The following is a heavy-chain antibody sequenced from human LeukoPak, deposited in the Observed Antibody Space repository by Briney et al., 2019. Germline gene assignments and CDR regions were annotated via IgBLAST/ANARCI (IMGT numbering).Heavy chain of an antibody. Sequence: SQTLSLTCAISGDSVSSNSAAWDWIRQSPSRGLEWLGRTYYRSKWYNDYTVSVKSRITINPDTSKNQFSRQLNSVAPEDTAVHYCGSGYFDSWGQGTLVTVSS. CDR3: GSGYFDS. CDR1: GDSVSSNSAA. CDR2: TYYRSKWYN. J-gene: IGHJ4*02. V-gene: IGHV6-1*01.